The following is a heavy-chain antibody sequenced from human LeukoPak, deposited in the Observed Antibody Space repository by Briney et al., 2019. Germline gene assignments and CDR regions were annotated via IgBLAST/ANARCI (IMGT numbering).Heavy chain of an antibody. D-gene: IGHD4-17*01. CDR2: ISYDGSNE. J-gene: IGHJ5*02. CDR1: GFTFSSYV. CDR3: ARGSDYGDPPFFGP. Sequence: GGSLRLSCAASGFTFSSYVMHWVRQAPGKGLEWVAIISYDGSNEYYADSVKGRFTISRDNSKNTLYLQMNSLRAADTAVYYCARGSDYGDPPFFGPWGQGTLVTVYS. V-gene: IGHV3-30*04.